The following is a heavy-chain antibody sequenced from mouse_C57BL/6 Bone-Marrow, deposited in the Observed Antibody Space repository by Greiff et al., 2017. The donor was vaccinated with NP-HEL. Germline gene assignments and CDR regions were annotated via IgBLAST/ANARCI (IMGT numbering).Heavy chain of an antibody. J-gene: IGHJ2*01. V-gene: IGHV1-4*01. CDR3: ARVYDYGENY. CDR1: GYTFTSYT. D-gene: IGHD2-4*01. Sequence: VQLVESGAELARPGASVKMSCKASGYTFTSYTMHWVKQRPGQGLEWIGYINPSSGYTKYNQKFKDKATLTADKSSSTAYMQLSSLTSEDSAVYYCARVYDYGENYWGQGTTLTVSS. CDR2: INPSSGYT.